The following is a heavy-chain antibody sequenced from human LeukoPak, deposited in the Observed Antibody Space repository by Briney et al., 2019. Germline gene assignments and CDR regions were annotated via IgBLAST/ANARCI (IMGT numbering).Heavy chain of an antibody. Sequence: PGGSLRLSCAAPGFTFNDYGMSWVRQAPGKGLEWVSAINGNGGTTNYADSVKGRFTISRDSAKKSLHLQMNSLRAEDTALYYCARNNFGPGATAFDIWGQGTMVTVSS. J-gene: IGHJ3*02. V-gene: IGHV3-20*04. CDR1: GFTFNDYG. CDR3: ARNNFGPGATAFDI. CDR2: INGNGGTT. D-gene: IGHD3-10*02.